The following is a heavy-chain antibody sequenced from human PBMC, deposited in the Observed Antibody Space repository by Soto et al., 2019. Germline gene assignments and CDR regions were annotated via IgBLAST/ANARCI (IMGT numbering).Heavy chain of an antibody. CDR3: AKELSYNSGRPFDY. V-gene: IGHV3-23*01. J-gene: IGHJ4*02. Sequence: EVQLLESGGGLVQPGGSLRLSCAASGFAFSTYAMTWVRQAPGKGLEWVSSISNSGGATFYADSVKGRFTFSRDNSKNTLFLQMNSLRAEDTALYYCAKELSYNSGRPFDYWGQGTLVTVPS. CDR2: ISNSGGAT. CDR1: GFAFSTYA. D-gene: IGHD3-10*01.